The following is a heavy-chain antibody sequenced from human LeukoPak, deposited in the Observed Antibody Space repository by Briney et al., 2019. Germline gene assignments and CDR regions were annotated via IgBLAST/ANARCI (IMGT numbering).Heavy chain of an antibody. V-gene: IGHV3-48*01. Sequence: GGSLRLSCAASGFTFSSYSMNWVRQAPGKGLEWVSYISSSSSTIYYADSVKGRFTISRDNSKNTLYLQMNSLRAEDTAVYYCAKGARVATVYFDYWGQGTLVSVSS. CDR1: GFTFSSYS. CDR2: ISSSSSTI. CDR3: AKGARVATVYFDY. J-gene: IGHJ4*02. D-gene: IGHD5-12*01.